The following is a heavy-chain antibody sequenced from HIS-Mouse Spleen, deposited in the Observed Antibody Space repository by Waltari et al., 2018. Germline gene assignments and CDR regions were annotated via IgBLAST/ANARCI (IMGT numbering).Heavy chain of an antibody. CDR2: YYSGST. CDR3: ARASRDLLLPRYFDL. CDR1: GCSIRSHY. J-gene: IGHJ2*01. Sequence: QVQLQEPGPGLVQPSETLSLTSTVSGCSIRSHYWSCIRQPPGKGLEWIGYYSGSTNYNPSLKSRVTISVDTSKNQFSLKLSSVTAADTAVYYCARASRDLLLPRYFDLWGRGTLVTVSS. V-gene: IGHV4-59*11.